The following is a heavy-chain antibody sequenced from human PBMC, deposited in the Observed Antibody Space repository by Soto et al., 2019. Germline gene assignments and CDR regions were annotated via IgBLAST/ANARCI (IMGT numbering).Heavy chain of an antibody. CDR1: GFTFNNYA. CDR3: AKGRGGSGSLTPRVDF. Sequence: EVQLLESGGSLVQPGGSLRLSCAASGFTFNNYAMTWVRQAPRKGLEWVSAISGGGDTTSYADSVKGRFTVSRDGSKNTLYLQMSSLRAEDTALYYCAKGRGGSGSLTPRVDFWGQGTLVTVSS. D-gene: IGHD3-10*01. J-gene: IGHJ4*02. CDR2: ISGGGDTT. V-gene: IGHV3-23*01.